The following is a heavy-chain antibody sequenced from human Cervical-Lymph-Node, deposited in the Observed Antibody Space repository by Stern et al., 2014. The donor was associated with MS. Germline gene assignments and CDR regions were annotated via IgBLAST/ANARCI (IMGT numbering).Heavy chain of an antibody. V-gene: IGHV1-18*01. CDR3: ARERLRDFNDYHFDS. J-gene: IGHJ4*02. Sequence: QLVQSGPEVRQPGASVRVSCKASGYTFTTPNYGIAWVREAPGRGLEWMGWVSSCNGNTVYAQKLQDRVTMTTDTSTSTAYMELRSLRSDDTAFYYCARERLRDFNDYHFDSWGQGTLVTVSS. D-gene: IGHD4-11*01. CDR2: VSSCNGNT. CDR1: GYTFTTPNYG.